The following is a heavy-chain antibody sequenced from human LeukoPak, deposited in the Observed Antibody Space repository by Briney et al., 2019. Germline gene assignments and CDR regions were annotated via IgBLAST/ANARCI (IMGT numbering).Heavy chain of an antibody. V-gene: IGHV3-7*01. CDR3: AKDPHCSGGSCYDY. D-gene: IGHD2-15*01. CDR2: IKQDGSEK. Sequence: GGSLRLSCAASGFTFSSYWMSWVRQAPGKGLEWVANIKQDGSEKYYVDSVKGRFTISRDNAKNSLYLQMNSLRAEDTAVYYCAKDPHCSGGSCYDYWGQGTLVTVSS. J-gene: IGHJ4*02. CDR1: GFTFSSYW.